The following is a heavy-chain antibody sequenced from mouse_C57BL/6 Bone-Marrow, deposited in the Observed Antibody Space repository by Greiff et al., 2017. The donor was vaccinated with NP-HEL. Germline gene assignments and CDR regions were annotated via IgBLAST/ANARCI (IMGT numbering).Heavy chain of an antibody. CDR1: GFNIKDYY. Sequence: VQLQQSGAELVKPGASVKLSCTASGFNIKDYYMHWVKQRTEQGLEWIGRIDPEDGETKYAPKFQGKATITADTSSNTAYPQLSSLTSEDTAVYYCAREAYWFAYWGQGTLVTVSA. D-gene: IGHD6-5*01. J-gene: IGHJ3*01. V-gene: IGHV14-2*01. CDR3: AREAYWFAY. CDR2: IDPEDGET.